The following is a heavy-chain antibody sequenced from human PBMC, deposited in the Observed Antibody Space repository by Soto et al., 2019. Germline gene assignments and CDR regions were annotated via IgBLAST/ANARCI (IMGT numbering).Heavy chain of an antibody. CDR2: IIASFGTA. CDR1: GGTFSNYA. Sequence: QVQLVQSGAEVQKPGSSVTISCKASGGTFSNYAINWVRQAPGQGLEWMGGIIASFGTAATAQKFQDRVTITADESTSTAYMELSGLSFGDTAVYYCARRSQPLRLASPELDPWGQGTLVTVSS. J-gene: IGHJ5*02. CDR3: ARRSQPLRLASPELDP. V-gene: IGHV1-69*01. D-gene: IGHD6-13*01.